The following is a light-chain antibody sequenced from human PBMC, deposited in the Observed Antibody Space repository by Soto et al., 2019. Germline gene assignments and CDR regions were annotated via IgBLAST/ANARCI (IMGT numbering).Light chain of an antibody. CDR3: QQYASSVT. V-gene: IGKV3-20*01. Sequence: EIVLTQSPGSLSLSPGERATLSCRASQSFSSTFFAWYQKKPGQAPRLLIYGASSRATGIPDRFSGSGSGTDLTLTISRLEPEDFAVYYCQQYASSVTFGQGTKVEIK. J-gene: IGKJ1*01. CDR1: QSFSSTF. CDR2: GAS.